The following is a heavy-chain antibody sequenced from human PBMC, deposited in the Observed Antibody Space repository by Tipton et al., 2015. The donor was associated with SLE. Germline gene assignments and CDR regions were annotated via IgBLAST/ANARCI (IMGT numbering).Heavy chain of an antibody. CDR2: IFHRGIT. J-gene: IGHJ4*02. CDR3: ATELFRGYTSGWGPDY. D-gene: IGHD6-19*01. Sequence: LRLSCAVSGASIGSGGYSWNWIRQPPGKGLQWIGYIFHRGITYYNPSLKSRVTMSVDRSKNQFSLRLTSVTAADTAVYYCATELFRGYTSGWGPDYWGQGTLFTVSS. V-gene: IGHV4-30-2*01. CDR1: GASIGSGGYS.